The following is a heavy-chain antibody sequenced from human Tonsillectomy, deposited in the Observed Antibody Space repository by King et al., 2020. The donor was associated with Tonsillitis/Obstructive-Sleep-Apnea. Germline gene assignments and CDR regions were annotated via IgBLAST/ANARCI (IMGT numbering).Heavy chain of an antibody. V-gene: IGHV1-3*01. CDR2: FKAGNGHT. D-gene: IGHD3-22*01. CDR3: ARELYYYDSSGAAAFDI. Sequence: VQLVRSGAEVKKPGASVKGYCKASGYTFTSYAMHWVRQAPGQRLEWVGWFKAGNGHTKYSQKFPGRVTITSGTSASATYMGLSSLRSEDTAVDYCARELYYYDSSGAAAFDIWGQGTMVTVSS. J-gene: IGHJ3*02. CDR1: GYTFTSYA.